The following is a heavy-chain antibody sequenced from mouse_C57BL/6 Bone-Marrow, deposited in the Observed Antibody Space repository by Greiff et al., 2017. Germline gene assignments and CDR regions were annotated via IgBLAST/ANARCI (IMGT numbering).Heavy chain of an antibody. CDR1: GFTFNTYA. V-gene: IGHV10-3*01. CDR3: VRERAVLASNYFDY. Sequence: EVKLVESGGGLVQPKGSLKLSCAASGFTFNTYAMHWVRQAPGKGLEWVARIRSKSSNYATYYADSVKDRFTISRDDSQSMLYLQMNNLKTEDTAMYYCVRERAVLASNYFDYWGQGTTLTVSS. J-gene: IGHJ2*01. CDR2: IRSKSSNYAT. D-gene: IGHD6-1*01.